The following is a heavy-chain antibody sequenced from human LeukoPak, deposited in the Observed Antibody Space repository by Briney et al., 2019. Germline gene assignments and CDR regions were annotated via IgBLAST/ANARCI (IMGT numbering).Heavy chain of an antibody. CDR1: GFTFSSYA. J-gene: IGHJ4*02. Sequence: GGSLRLSCAASGFTFSSYAMSWVRQAPGKGLEWVSAISGSGGSTYYADSVKGRFTISRDNSKNTLYLQMNSLRAEDTAVYYCAKEPPVRGVIPGYFDYWGQGTLVTVSS. CDR2: ISGSGGST. V-gene: IGHV3-23*01. CDR3: AKEPPVRGVIPGYFDY. D-gene: IGHD3-10*01.